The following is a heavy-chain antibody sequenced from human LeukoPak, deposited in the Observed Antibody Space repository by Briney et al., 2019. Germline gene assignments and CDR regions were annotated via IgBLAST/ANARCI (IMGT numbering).Heavy chain of an antibody. CDR1: GGSFSGYY. CDR3: ARLTAIFGVVPFYFDY. Sequence: PSETLSLTCAVYGGSFSGYYWSWIRQPPGKGLEWIGEINQSGSTNYNPSLKSRVTISVDTSKNQFSLKLDSVTAADTAVYYCARLTAIFGVVPFYFDYWGQGTLVTVSS. D-gene: IGHD3-3*01. J-gene: IGHJ4*02. V-gene: IGHV4-34*01. CDR2: INQSGST.